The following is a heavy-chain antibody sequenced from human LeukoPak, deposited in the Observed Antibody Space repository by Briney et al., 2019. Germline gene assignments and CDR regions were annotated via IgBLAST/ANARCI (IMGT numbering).Heavy chain of an antibody. CDR1: GFTFSSYA. CDR2: ISGSDGTT. J-gene: IGHJ4*02. CDR3: AKHIIYYFDY. Sequence: TGGSLRLSCAASGFTFSSYAMSWVRQAPGKGLEWVSTISGSDGTTYYAGSVKGRFTISRDNSKNTLYLQMNSLRAEDTAVYYCAKHIIYYFDYWGRGTLVTVSS. D-gene: IGHD3-3*02. V-gene: IGHV3-23*01.